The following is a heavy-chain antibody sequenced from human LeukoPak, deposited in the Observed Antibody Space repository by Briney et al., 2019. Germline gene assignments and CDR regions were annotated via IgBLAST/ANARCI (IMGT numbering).Heavy chain of an antibody. CDR2: ISGSGGST. J-gene: IGHJ4*02. CDR1: GFTFSSYA. Sequence: GGSLRLSCAAAGFTFSSYAMSWVRQAPGKGLEWVSAISGSGGSTYYADSVKGRFTISRDNSKNTPYLQMNSLRAEDTAVYYCAKDPGNYDILTGDFDYWGQGTLVTVSS. D-gene: IGHD3-9*01. CDR3: AKDPGNYDILTGDFDY. V-gene: IGHV3-23*01.